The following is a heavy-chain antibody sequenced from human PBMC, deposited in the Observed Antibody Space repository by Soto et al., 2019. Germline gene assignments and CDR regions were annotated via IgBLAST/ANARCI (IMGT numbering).Heavy chain of an antibody. CDR3: ARGVERGADSNYYYGMDV. Sequence: GGSLRLSCAASGFTFSSYGMHWVRQAPGKGLEWVAVIWYDGSNKYYADSVKGRFTISRDNSKNTLYLQMNSLRAEDTAVYYCARGVERGADSNYYYGMDVWGQGTTVTVSS. V-gene: IGHV3-33*01. J-gene: IGHJ6*02. CDR1: GFTFSSYG. CDR2: IWYDGSNK. D-gene: IGHD1-1*01.